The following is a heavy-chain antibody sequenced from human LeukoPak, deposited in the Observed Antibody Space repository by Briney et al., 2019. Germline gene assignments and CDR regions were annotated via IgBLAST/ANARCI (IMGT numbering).Heavy chain of an antibody. CDR3: AKDGFGRGLRWFDP. D-gene: IGHD5-24*01. V-gene: IGHV3-23*01. CDR2: ISGSGGST. Sequence: GGSLRLSCAASGFTFSSYAMSWVRQAPGKGLEWVSAISGSGGSTYYADSVKGRFTISRDTSKNTLYLQMNSLRAEDTAVYYCAKDGFGRGLRWFDPWGQGTLVTVSS. J-gene: IGHJ5*02. CDR1: GFTFSSYA.